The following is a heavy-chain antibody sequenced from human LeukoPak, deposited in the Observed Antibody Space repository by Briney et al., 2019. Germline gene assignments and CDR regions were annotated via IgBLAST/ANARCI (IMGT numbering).Heavy chain of an antibody. CDR3: ARGLRYSSGWYGY. J-gene: IGHJ4*02. CDR2: INHSGST. D-gene: IGHD6-19*01. Sequence: PSGTLSLTCAVYGGSFSSYYWSWIRQPPGKGLEWIGEINHSGSTNYNPSLTSRVTISVDTSKNQFSLELSSVTAADTAVYYCARGLRYSSGWYGYWGQGTLVTVSS. V-gene: IGHV4-34*01. CDR1: GGSFSSYY.